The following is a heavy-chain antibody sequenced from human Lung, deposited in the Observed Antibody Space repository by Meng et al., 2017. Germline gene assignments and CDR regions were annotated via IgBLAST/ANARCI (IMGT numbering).Heavy chain of an antibody. CDR2: INHSGST. CDR1: GGSFSDYY. J-gene: IGHJ4*02. V-gene: IGHV4-34*01. D-gene: IGHD4-11*01. Sequence: QGQLQHWGVGLLKPSETLSLTCVVSGGSFSDYYWSWSRQPPGKGLEWIGEINHSGSTNYNPSLESRATISVDTSQNNLSLKLSSVTAADSAVYYCARGPTTMAHDFDYWGQGTLVTVSS. CDR3: ARGPTTMAHDFDY.